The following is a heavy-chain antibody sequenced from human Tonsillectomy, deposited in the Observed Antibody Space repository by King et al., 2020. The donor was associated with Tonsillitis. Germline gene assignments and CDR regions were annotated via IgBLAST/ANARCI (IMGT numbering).Heavy chain of an antibody. V-gene: IGHV3-30*03. CDR2: LSYDGTNK. CDR3: ARSYSRSPSYGVDV. Sequence: QLVQSGGGVVQPGRSLRLSCAASGFTLSDYAMHWVRQAPGKGLEWLSILSYDGTNKYYADSVKGRFTISRDSSKNTLHLQMNSLRAEDTAVYYCARSYSRSPSYGVDVWGQGTTVTVSS. J-gene: IGHJ6*02. D-gene: IGHD6-13*01. CDR1: GFTLSDYA.